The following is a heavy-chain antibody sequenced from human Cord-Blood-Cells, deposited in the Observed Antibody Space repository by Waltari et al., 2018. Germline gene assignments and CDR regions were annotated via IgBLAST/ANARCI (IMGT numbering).Heavy chain of an antibody. CDR1: GYTFTSYD. D-gene: IGHD2-2*02. CDR2: MKRNRGNT. CDR3: ARRRGYCSSTSCYSLFDY. V-gene: IGHV1-8*03. J-gene: IGHJ4*02. Sequence: QVQLVQSGAEVKKPGASVKVSCKASGYTFTSYDINWVRQATGQGLEWMGWMKRNRGNTGYAQKFQGRVTITRNTSISTAYREVSSLRSEDTAVYYCARRRGYCSSTSCYSLFDYWGQGTLVTVSS.